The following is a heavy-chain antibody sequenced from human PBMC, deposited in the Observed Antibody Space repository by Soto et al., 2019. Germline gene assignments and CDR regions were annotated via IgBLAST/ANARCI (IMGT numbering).Heavy chain of an antibody. J-gene: IGHJ5*02. CDR1: GYTFTSYG. Sequence: GASVKVSCKASGYTFTSYGISWVRQAPGQGLEWMGWISAYNGNTNYAQKLQGRVTMTTDTSTSTAYMGLRSLRSDDTAVYYCARSNYYDFWSGYYNWFDPWGQGTLVTVSS. CDR3: ARSNYYDFWSGYYNWFDP. CDR2: ISAYNGNT. V-gene: IGHV1-18*04. D-gene: IGHD3-3*01.